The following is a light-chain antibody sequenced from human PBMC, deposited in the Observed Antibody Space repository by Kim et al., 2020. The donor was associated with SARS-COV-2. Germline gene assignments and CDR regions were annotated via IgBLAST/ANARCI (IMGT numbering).Light chain of an antibody. J-gene: IGKJ1*01. CDR2: DAS. V-gene: IGKV1-5*01. CDR1: QYVSGW. CDR3: QHYNGYFWA. Sequence: ASVGDRVTITCRASQYVSGWLAWYQHKPGKGPKLLIYDASSLQSGVPSRFSGNRSGTEFTLTISSLQPDDFATYYCQHYNGYFWAFGQGTKVDIK.